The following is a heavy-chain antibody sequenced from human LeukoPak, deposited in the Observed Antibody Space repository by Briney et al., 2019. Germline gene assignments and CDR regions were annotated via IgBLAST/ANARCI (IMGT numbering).Heavy chain of an antibody. V-gene: IGHV4-4*07. J-gene: IGHJ4*02. D-gene: IGHD2-2*01. Sequence: PSETLSLICTVPGGSISSHYWSWIRQPAGKGLEWVGRIYSTGSTNYNPSLKSPVTMSVDTSKNQFSLKLSSVTAADTAVYYCARDGYCSSSTCYDYWGQGTLVTVYS. CDR1: GGSISSHY. CDR3: ARDGYCSSSTCYDY. CDR2: IYSTGST.